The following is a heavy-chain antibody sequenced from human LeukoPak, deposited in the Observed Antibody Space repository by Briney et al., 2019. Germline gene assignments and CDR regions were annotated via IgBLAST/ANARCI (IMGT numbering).Heavy chain of an antibody. V-gene: IGHV1-24*01. J-gene: IGHJ4*02. CDR2: FDPEDGET. D-gene: IGHD3-10*01. CDR3: ATVVGYYYGSGSYPFDY. CDR1: GYTLTELP. Sequence: ASVKVSCKVSGYTLTELPMHWVRQAPGKGLEWMGGFDPEDGETIYAQKFQGRVTMTEDTSTDTAYMELSSLRSEDTAVYYCATVVGYYYGSGSYPFDYWGQGTLVTVSS.